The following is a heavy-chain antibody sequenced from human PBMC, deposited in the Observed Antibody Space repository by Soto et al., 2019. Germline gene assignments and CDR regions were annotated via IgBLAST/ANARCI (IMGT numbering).Heavy chain of an antibody. Sequence: EVQLVESGGGSVQPGGSLRLSCATSGFTLSDCAMNWVRQAPGKGLEWVSYISSSSSVIDYADSVKGRFTVSRDNARNSLYLQMNSLRAEDTAVYYCARDLSWGSNWYYYMDVWGKGTTVTVSS. J-gene: IGHJ6*03. CDR3: ARDLSWGSNWYYYMDV. CDR2: ISSSSSVI. CDR1: GFTLSDCA. V-gene: IGHV3-48*01. D-gene: IGHD7-27*01.